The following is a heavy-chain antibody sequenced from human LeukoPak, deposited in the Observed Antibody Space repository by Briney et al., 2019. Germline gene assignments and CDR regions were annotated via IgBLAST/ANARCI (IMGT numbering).Heavy chain of an antibody. CDR2: INTNTGNP. Sequence: PGRSLRLSCAASGYTFTSYAMNWVRQAPGQGLEWMGWINTNTGNPTYAQGFTGRFVFSLDTSVSTAYLQISSLKAEDNAVYYCARDPHQIVGATTFFDYWGQGTLVTVSS. CDR3: ARDPHQIVGATTFFDY. CDR1: GYTFTSYA. V-gene: IGHV7-4-1*02. J-gene: IGHJ4*02. D-gene: IGHD1-26*01.